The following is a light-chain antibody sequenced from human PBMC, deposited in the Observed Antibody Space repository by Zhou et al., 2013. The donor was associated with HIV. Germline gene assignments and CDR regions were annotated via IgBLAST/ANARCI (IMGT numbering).Light chain of an antibody. J-gene: IGKJ1*01. Sequence: EIVLTQSPGTLSLSPGERASLSCRASQSVSSSYFAWYHQKPGQAPRLLIYGASSRATGIPDRFSGSGSGTDFTLTISRLEPEDFAVYYCQQYGSSPPWTFGQGTKVEIK. CDR2: GAS. CDR1: QSVSSSY. CDR3: QQYGSSPPWT. V-gene: IGKV3-20*01.